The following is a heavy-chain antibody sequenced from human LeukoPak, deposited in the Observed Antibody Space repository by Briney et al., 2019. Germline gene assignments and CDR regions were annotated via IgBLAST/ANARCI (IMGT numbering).Heavy chain of an antibody. CDR2: IRYDGSNE. V-gene: IGHV3-30*02. CDR1: GFTFSSYG. D-gene: IGHD4-17*01. Sequence: GGSLRLSCAASGFTFSSYGMHWVRQAPGKGLEWVTFIRYDGSNEYYADSVKGRFTISRDDSKNTLYLQMSSLRADDTAVYYCAKGPMIMVTPFDYWGQGTLVTVSS. J-gene: IGHJ4*02. CDR3: AKGPMIMVTPFDY.